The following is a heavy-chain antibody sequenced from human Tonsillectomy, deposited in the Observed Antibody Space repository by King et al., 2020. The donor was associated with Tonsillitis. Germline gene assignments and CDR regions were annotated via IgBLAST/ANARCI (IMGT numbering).Heavy chain of an antibody. CDR1: GGSISSGSYY. CDR3: ASSRYDFWSGHITGRDAFDI. J-gene: IGHJ3*02. CDR2: IYTSGST. D-gene: IGHD3-3*01. Sequence: HVQLQESGPGLVKPSQTLSLTCTVSGGSISSGSYYWSWIRQPAGKGLEWIGRIYTSGSTNYNPSLKSRVTISVDTSKNQFSLKLSSVTAADTAVYYCASSRYDFWSGHITGRDAFDIWGQGTMVTVSS. V-gene: IGHV4-61*02.